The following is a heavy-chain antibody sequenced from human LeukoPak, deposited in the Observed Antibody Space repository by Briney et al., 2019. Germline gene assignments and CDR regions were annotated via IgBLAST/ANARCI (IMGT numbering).Heavy chain of an antibody. CDR2: INSDGSIT. Sequence: GGSLRLSCAASGFTFSSYWMHWVRQAPGKGLMWVSRINSDGSITNYADSVKGRFTISRDNAKNTLYLQMNSLRAEDTAVYYCARVRATFSPHFDNWGQGTLVTVSP. D-gene: IGHD5-12*01. J-gene: IGHJ4*02. CDR3: ARVRATFSPHFDN. CDR1: GFTFSSYW. V-gene: IGHV3-74*01.